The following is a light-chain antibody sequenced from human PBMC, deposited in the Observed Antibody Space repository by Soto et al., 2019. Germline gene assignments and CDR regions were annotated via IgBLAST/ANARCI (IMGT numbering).Light chain of an antibody. J-gene: IGKJ4*01. V-gene: IGKV1-12*01. CDR3: QQANSFPLT. Sequence: DIQMTQSPSSVSASVGDRVTITCRASXXIXXXLXWYQQKPGKAPKLLIYAASSLQSGVPSRFSGXXSGXDFXXTXXXXQXEDFATYYCQQANSFPLTFGGGTKVEIK. CDR2: AAS. CDR1: XXIXXX.